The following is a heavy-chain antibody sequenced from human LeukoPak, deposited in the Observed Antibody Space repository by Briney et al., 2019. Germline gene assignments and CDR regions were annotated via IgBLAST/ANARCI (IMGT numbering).Heavy chain of an antibody. J-gene: IGHJ4*02. D-gene: IGHD2-2*01. CDR3: ARNPPYYCSSTSCDLKYFDY. Sequence: GGSLRLSCAASGFTFSSYSMNWVRQAPGKGLEWVSYISSSSSTIYYADSVKGRFTISRDNAKNSLYLQMNSLRAEDTAVYYCARNPPYYCSSTSCDLKYFDYWGQRTLVTVSS. CDR1: GFTFSSYS. CDR2: ISSSSSTI. V-gene: IGHV3-48*04.